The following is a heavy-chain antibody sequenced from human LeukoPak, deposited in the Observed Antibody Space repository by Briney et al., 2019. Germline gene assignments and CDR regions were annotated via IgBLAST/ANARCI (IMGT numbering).Heavy chain of an antibody. CDR3: ASSPYYYGSGSPFSPYYFDY. CDR1: GGSISSSSYY. V-gene: IGHV4-39*01. D-gene: IGHD3-10*01. CDR2: IYYSGST. J-gene: IGHJ4*02. Sequence: SKTLSLTCTVSGGSISSSSYYWGWIRQPPGKGLEWIGSIYYSGSTYYNPSLKSRVTISVDTSKNQFSLKLSSVTAADTAVYYCASSPYYYGSGSPFSPYYFDYWGQGTLVTVSS.